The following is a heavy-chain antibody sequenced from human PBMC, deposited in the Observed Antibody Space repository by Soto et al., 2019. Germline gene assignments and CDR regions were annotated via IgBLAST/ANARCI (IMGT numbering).Heavy chain of an antibody. CDR3: AKVRVKDYYYYAMDV. Sequence: PGGSLRLSCAASGFTFSSYGMHWVRQAPGKGLEWVAVMSNDGTSRFYADSVKGRFTISRDNSENTLYLQMNSLRAEDTAIYYCAKVRVKDYYYYAMDVWGQGTTVTVSS. V-gene: IGHV3-30*18. J-gene: IGHJ6*02. D-gene: IGHD4-4*01. CDR2: MSNDGTSR. CDR1: GFTFSSYG.